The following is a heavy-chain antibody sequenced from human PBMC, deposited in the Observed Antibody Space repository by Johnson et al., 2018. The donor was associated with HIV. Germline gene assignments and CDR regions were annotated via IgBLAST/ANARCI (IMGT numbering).Heavy chain of an antibody. D-gene: IGHD6-19*01. CDR1: GFTFSSYA. V-gene: IGHV3-30*04. CDR2: ISYDGSNK. J-gene: IGHJ3*02. CDR3: AREGPGGAVAGGLAFDI. Sequence: VQLVESGGGVVQPGRSLRLSCAASGFTFSSYAMHWVRQAPGKGLEWVAVISYDGSNKYYADSVKGRFTISRDNSKNTLYLQMNSLRAEDTAVYYCAREGPGGAVAGGLAFDIWGQGTMVTVSS.